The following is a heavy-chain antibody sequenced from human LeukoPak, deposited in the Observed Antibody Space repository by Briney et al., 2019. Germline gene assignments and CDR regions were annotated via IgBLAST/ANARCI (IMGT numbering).Heavy chain of an antibody. CDR2: VRNDGSNK. V-gene: IGHV3-30*02. J-gene: IGHJ4*02. CDR3: AKDDILTGYSLDY. CDR1: GFTFSGYG. Sequence: GGSLRLSCAASGFTFSGYGMHWVRQAPGKGLEWVAFVRNDGSNKYYAGSMKGRFTISRDNSRNTLYLQINSLRTEDTAIYYCAKDDILTGYSLDYWGQGTLVTVSS. D-gene: IGHD3-9*01.